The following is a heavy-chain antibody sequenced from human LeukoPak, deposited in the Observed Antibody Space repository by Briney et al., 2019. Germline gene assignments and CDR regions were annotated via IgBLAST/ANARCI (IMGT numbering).Heavy chain of an antibody. CDR1: GGSISSDSYY. D-gene: IGHD6-13*01. V-gene: IGHV4-39*07. Sequence: SETLSLTCTVSGGSISSDSYYWAWIRQPPGKGLEWIGEIYHSGSTNYNPSLKSRVTISVDKSKNQFSLKLSSVTAADTAVYYCVQQQLFGVDYWGQGTLVTVSS. J-gene: IGHJ4*02. CDR2: IYHSGST. CDR3: VQQQLFGVDY.